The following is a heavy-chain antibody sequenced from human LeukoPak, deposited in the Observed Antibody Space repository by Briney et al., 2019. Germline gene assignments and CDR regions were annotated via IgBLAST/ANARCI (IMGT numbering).Heavy chain of an antibody. J-gene: IGHJ4*02. CDR3: VRVADYLDY. CDR2: TDSGGTVS. CDR1: GFTFKNYW. V-gene: IGHV3-74*01. Sequence: GGSLRLSCTVSGFTFKNYWMHWVRQVPGKGLVWVSRTDSGGTVSTYADSVKGRFTISRDNAKNTLYLQMNSLRAEDTAVYYCVRVADYLDYWGQGTLVTVSS.